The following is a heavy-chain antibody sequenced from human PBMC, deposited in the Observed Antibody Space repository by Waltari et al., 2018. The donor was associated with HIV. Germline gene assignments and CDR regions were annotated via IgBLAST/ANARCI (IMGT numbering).Heavy chain of an antibody. CDR3: ARGSSSHVRYGMDV. D-gene: IGHD6-13*01. V-gene: IGHV4-4*02. Sequence: QVQLQESGPGLVKPSGTLSLTCAVSGGSISSSNWWSWVRQPPGTGLEWIGEIYHSGSTNYTPSLKRRGTISVDKSKNQFALKLSSVTAADTAVYYCARGSSSHVRYGMDVWGQGTTVTVSS. CDR2: IYHSGST. J-gene: IGHJ6*02. CDR1: GGSISSSNW.